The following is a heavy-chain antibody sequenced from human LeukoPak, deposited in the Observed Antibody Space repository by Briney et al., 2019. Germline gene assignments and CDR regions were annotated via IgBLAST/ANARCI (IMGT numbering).Heavy chain of an antibody. Sequence: KPGGSLRLSCAASGFTFSSYSMNWVRQAPGKGLEWVSSISSSSSYIYYADSVKGRFTISRDNAKNSLYLQMNSLRAEDTAVYYCATYDFWSGYEFDYWGQGTLVTVSS. V-gene: IGHV3-21*01. CDR3: ATYDFWSGYEFDY. D-gene: IGHD3-3*01. J-gene: IGHJ4*02. CDR2: ISSSSSYI. CDR1: GFTFSSYS.